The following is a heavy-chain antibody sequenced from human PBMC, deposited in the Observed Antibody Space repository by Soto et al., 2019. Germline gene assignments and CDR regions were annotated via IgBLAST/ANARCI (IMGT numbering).Heavy chain of an antibody. D-gene: IGHD2-2*01. CDR3: ARDTESNRYHA. J-gene: IGHJ1*01. CDR1: GYTFSTSG. Sequence: ASVKVSCKTSGYTFSTSGISWVRQAPGQGLEWVGWIRPDNGNRKSAQRRQGRVTLTTDTSASTAYMELRSLTSDDTAMYYCARDTESNRYHAWGQGTLVTVSS. V-gene: IGHV1-18*01. CDR2: IRPDNGNR.